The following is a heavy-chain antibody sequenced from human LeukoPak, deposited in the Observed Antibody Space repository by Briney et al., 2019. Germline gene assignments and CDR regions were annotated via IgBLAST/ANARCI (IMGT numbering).Heavy chain of an antibody. CDR3: ARQVYVDVLGVSDY. V-gene: IGHV5-51*01. CDR2: IYAGDSDT. CDR1: GYSFTSYW. J-gene: IGHJ4*02. D-gene: IGHD1-14*01. Sequence: GESLKISCKGSGYSFTSYWIGWVRQMPGKGLEWMGIIYAGDSDTRYSPSFQGQVTISADKSVSTAYLQWSSLKASDTAMYYCARQVYVDVLGVSDYWGQGTLVTVSS.